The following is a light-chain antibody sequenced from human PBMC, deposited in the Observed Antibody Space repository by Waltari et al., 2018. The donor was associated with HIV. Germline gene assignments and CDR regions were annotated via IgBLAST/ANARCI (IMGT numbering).Light chain of an antibody. J-gene: IGKJ1*01. V-gene: IGKV3-15*01. Sequence: EILMTQSPPTLSLYPGERATLSCRASQSVNRDLAWYQQSPGPSPRLLIHGASTRASHIPDRFSGSGSGTEFTLTSSSLQSEDFAVYYCQQYNTWPPGAFGQGTKVEIK. CDR2: GAS. CDR3: QQYNTWPPGA. CDR1: QSVNRD.